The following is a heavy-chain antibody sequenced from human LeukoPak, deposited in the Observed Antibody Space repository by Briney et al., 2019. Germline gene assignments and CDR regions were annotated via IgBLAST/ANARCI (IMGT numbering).Heavy chain of an antibody. Sequence: GASVKVSCKTSGYTFTDYYMHWVRQAPGQGLEWMGWINPNSGGTNYAQKFQGRVTMTRDTSISTAYMELSSLRSDDTAVYYCARAEGSSWYENWFDPWGQGTLVTVSS. CDR3: ARAEGSSWYENWFDP. CDR2: INPNSGGT. CDR1: GYTFTDYY. D-gene: IGHD6-13*01. V-gene: IGHV1-2*02. J-gene: IGHJ5*02.